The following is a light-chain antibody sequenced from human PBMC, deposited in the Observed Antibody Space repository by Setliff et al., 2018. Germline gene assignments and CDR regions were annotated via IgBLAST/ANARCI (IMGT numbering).Light chain of an antibody. CDR3: SSYAGTNNPYV. V-gene: IGLV2-8*01. Sequence: QSALAQPPSASGSPGQSLIISCTGTSRDVGSSTFVSWYQQHPGKAPKLLIYEISKRPSGVPDRFSGSKSGNTASLTVSGLQAEDEAEYYCSSYAGTNNPYVFGSGTKVTVL. CDR2: EIS. J-gene: IGLJ1*01. CDR1: SRDVGSSTF.